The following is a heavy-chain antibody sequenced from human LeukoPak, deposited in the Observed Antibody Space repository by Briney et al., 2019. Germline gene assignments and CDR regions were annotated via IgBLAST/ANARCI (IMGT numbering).Heavy chain of an antibody. CDR3: AKAGSGTSLLFDY. Sequence: GGSLRLSCAASGFTFSSYAMSWVRQAPGKGLEWVSAISGSDGSTYYADSVKGRFTISRDSSKNTLYLQMNSLRAEDTAVYYCAKAGSGTSLLFDYWGQGTLVTVSS. J-gene: IGHJ4*02. V-gene: IGHV3-23*01. D-gene: IGHD1-26*01. CDR1: GFTFSSYA. CDR2: ISGSDGST.